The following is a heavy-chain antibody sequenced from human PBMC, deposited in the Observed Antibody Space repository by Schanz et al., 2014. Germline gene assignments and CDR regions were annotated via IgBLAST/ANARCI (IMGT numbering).Heavy chain of an antibody. J-gene: IGHJ3*02. V-gene: IGHV3-23*04. CDR3: AKGRFGELSAFDS. D-gene: IGHD3-10*01. CDR1: GFSFTTYA. CDR2: ISSGGGST. Sequence: VQLVDSGGGVVQPGRSLRLSCAASGFSFTTYAMSWVRQAPGKGLEWVSSISSGGGSTYYADSVKGRFTISRDNSKNTLYLQRNSLRAEDTAVYYCAKGRFGELSAFDSWGQGTMVTVSS.